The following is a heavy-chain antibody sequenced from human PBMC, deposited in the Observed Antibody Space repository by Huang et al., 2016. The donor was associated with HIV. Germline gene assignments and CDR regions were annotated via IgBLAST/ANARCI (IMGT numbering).Heavy chain of an antibody. CDR1: GGSFSGYH. J-gene: IGHJ6*03. CDR2: VEQAGRY. D-gene: IGHD3-22*01. Sequence: QVHLQQWGAGLLKPSEPLSLTCAVYGGSFSGYHWTWVRQPPGRGLEWIGEVEQAGRYNDSPRLKSRVSMSVDASKNQFALKLSSVTAADTAIYYCARRGRGLDDSGFFKYYYYYYMDVWDKGTTVTVSS. V-gene: IGHV4-34*01. CDR3: ARRGRGLDDSGFFKYYYYYYMDV.